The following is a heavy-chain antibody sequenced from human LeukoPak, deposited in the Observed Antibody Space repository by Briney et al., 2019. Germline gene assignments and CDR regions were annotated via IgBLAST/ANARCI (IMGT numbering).Heavy chain of an antibody. CDR2: ISSSGSTI. D-gene: IGHD3-10*01. CDR1: GFTFSSYE. V-gene: IGHV3-48*03. CDR3: ARVPGYYGSGSYHLGSDY. Sequence: PGGSLRLSCAASGFTFSSYEMNWVRQAPGKGLEWVSYISSSGSTIYYADSVKGRFTISRDNAKNSLYLQMNSLRAEDTAVYYCARVPGYYGSGSYHLGSDYWGQGTLVTVS. J-gene: IGHJ4*02.